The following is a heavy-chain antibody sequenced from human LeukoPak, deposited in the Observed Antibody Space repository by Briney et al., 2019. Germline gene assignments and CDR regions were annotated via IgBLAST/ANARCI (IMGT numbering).Heavy chain of an antibody. D-gene: IGHD5-18*01. V-gene: IGHV4-59*01. J-gene: IGHJ6*03. Sequence: SETLSLTCTVSGGSISSYYWSWIRQPPGKGLEWIGYIYNSGSTNYNPSLKSRVTISVDTSKNQVSLEVRSVTAADTAVYYCARVRYSYAADYYYMDVWGKGTTVTVSS. CDR3: ARVRYSYAADYYYMDV. CDR1: GGSISSYY. CDR2: IYNSGST.